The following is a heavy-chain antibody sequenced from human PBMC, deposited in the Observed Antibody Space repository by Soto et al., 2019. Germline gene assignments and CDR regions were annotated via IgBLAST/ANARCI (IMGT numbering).Heavy chain of an antibody. Sequence: NPSETLSLTCTVSGGSISSYYWSWIRQPPGKGLEWIGYIYYSGSTNYNPSLKSRVTISVDTSKNQFSLKLSSVTAADTAVYYCARARPGSYYFDYWGQGTLVTVSS. D-gene: IGHD6-6*01. CDR1: GGSISSYY. CDR2: IYYSGST. J-gene: IGHJ4*02. V-gene: IGHV4-59*01. CDR3: ARARPGSYYFDY.